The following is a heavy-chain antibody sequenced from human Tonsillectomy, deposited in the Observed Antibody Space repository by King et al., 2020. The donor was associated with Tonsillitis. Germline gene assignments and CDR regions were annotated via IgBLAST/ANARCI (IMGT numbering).Heavy chain of an antibody. CDR2: IYYSGST. CDR3: ASWIFRGEYFDY. CDR1: GGSVSSGSYY. Sequence: QLQESGPGLVKPSETLSLTCTVSGGSVSSGSYYWSWIRQPPGKGLEWIGYIYYSGSTNYNPSLKSRVTISVDTSKNQFSLKLSSVTAADTAVYYCASWIFRGEYFDYWGQGTLVTVSS. D-gene: IGHD3-10*01. V-gene: IGHV4-61*01. J-gene: IGHJ4*02.